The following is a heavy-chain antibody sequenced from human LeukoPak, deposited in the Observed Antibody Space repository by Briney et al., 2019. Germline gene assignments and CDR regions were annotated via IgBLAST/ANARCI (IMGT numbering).Heavy chain of an antibody. CDR1: GFTFSDAW. V-gene: IGHV3-15*01. J-gene: IGHJ5*02. CDR3: TRVGTTWFRS. D-gene: IGHD1-26*01. CDR2: IKSQTGGGTT. Sequence: GGSLRLSCAASGFTFSDAWMSWVRQTPGKGLEWVGRIKSQTGGGTTDYAAPVKGRFSISRDDSKSTLYLQMNSLKTEDTAVYYCTRVGTTWFRSWGQGTLVTVSS.